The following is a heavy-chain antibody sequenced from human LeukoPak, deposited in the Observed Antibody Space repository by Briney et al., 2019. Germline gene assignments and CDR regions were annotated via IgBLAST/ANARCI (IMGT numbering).Heavy chain of an antibody. CDR1: GLTVSSNY. V-gene: IGHV3-49*04. J-gene: IGHJ4*02. D-gene: IGHD6-6*01. CDR2: IRSKAYGGTT. CDR3: TRAGTLMVTRSSPLDY. Sequence: GGSLRLSCAASGLTVSSNYMSWVRQAPGKGLEWVGFIRSKAYGGTTEYAASVKGRFTISRDDSKSIAYLQMNSLKTEDTAVYYCTRAGTLMVTRSSPLDYWGQGTLVTVSS.